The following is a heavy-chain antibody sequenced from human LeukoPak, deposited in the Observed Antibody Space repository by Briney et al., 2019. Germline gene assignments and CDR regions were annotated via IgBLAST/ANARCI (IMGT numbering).Heavy chain of an antibody. CDR1: GYSISRGYS. Sequence: PSETLSLTCTVSGYSISRGYSWGWIRQPPGKGLEWIGNIYHSGSTNYSPSLKSRVTISVDTSKNQFSLKLTSVTAADTAVYYCAKSNGYGLVDIWGQGTMVTVSS. V-gene: IGHV4-38-2*02. CDR3: AKSNGYGLVDI. CDR2: IYHSGST. J-gene: IGHJ3*02. D-gene: IGHD3-10*01.